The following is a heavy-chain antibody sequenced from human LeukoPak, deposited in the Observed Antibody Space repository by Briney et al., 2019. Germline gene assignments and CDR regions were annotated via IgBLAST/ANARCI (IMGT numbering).Heavy chain of an antibody. CDR3: AKSYGSGSYYTLDY. Sequence: PGGSLRLSCAASGFTFDDYAMHWVRQAPGKGLEGVSGISWNSGSIGYADSVKGRFTISRDNAKNSLYLQMNSLRAEDTALYYCAKSYGSGSYYTLDYWGQGTLVTVSS. V-gene: IGHV3-9*01. J-gene: IGHJ4*02. D-gene: IGHD3-10*01. CDR2: ISWNSGSI. CDR1: GFTFDDYA.